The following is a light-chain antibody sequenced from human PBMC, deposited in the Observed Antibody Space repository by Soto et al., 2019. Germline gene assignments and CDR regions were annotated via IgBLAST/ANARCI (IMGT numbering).Light chain of an antibody. CDR3: QQANSFPQT. CDR2: AAS. CDR1: QFISNW. V-gene: IGKV1-12*01. Sequence: DIQVTQSPSYVSASVGDTVTITCRASQFISNWLAWYQQKPGNAPKHLIYAASSLESGVPSRFSGSGFGTDFTLTISSLQPEDFASYYCQQANSFPQTFGQGTKVELK. J-gene: IGKJ1*01.